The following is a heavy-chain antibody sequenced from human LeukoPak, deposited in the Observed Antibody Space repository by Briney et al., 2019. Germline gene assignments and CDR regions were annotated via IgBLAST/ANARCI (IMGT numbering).Heavy chain of an antibody. V-gene: IGHV3-53*01. CDR1: GLTFSSNC. CDR3: ARRAGDYSHPYDY. Sequence: GGSLRLSCAASGLTFSSNCMSWVRQAPGKGLEWVSFIYSGGSTYYTDSVRGRFTISRDNSKNTLYLQMNSLRAEDMAVYYCARRAGDYSHPYDYWGQGILVTVSS. CDR2: IYSGGST. D-gene: IGHD3-22*01. J-gene: IGHJ4*02.